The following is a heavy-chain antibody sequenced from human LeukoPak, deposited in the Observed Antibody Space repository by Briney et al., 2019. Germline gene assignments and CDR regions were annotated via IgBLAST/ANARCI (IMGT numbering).Heavy chain of an antibody. D-gene: IGHD6-25*01. V-gene: IGHV4-59*01. CDR3: ARERPAPWFFDL. CDR2: IYYSGST. Sequence: PSETLSLTCTVSGVSISTYYWTWIRRPPGKGLEWIGYIYYSGSTSYNPSLKSRVTISLNTSRNQFSLKLSSVTAADTAVYYCARERPAPWFFDLWGRGTLVTVSS. J-gene: IGHJ2*01. CDR1: GVSISTYY.